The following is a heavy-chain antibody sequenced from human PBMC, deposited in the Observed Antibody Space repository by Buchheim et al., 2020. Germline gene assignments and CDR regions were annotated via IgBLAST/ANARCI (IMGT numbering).Heavy chain of an antibody. D-gene: IGHD4-23*01. CDR1: GYTFSKYY. V-gene: IGHV1-46*01. J-gene: IGHJ4*02. CDR2: INPSGGST. CDR3: ARGFYGGDYFDY. Sequence: QVQLVQSGAEVKKPGASVRVSYKASGYTFSKYYIHWVRQAPGQGLEWMGIINPSGGSTYYAQEFQGRVTMTADTSTSTVYMELSSLRSEDTALFYCARGFYGGDYFDYWGQGTL.